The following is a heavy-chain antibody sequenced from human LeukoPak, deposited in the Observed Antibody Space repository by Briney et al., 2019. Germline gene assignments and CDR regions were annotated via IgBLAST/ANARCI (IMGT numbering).Heavy chain of an antibody. CDR3: ARSHNSRAAGTPDH. D-gene: IGHD6-13*01. V-gene: IGHV4-39*07. CDR1: GGSISSSSYY. CDR2: IYYSGST. J-gene: IGHJ4*02. Sequence: SETLSLTCTVSGGSISSSSYYWGWIRQPPGKGLEWIGSIYYSGSTYYNPSLKSRVTISVDTSKNQFSLKLSSVTAADTAVYYCARSHNSRAAGTPDHWGQGTLVTVSS.